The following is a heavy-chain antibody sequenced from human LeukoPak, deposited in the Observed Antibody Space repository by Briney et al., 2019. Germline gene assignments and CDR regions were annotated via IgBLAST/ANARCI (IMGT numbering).Heavy chain of an antibody. CDR1: GFTFGSYA. V-gene: IGHV3-23*01. J-gene: IGHJ4*02. D-gene: IGHD1-26*01. CDR3: AKKGATTGDFDY. Sequence: DPGGSLRLSCAASGFTFGSYAMSWVRQAPGKGLEWVSVISGSGGSTYYADSVKGRFTISRDNSKNTLYLQMNSLRAEDTAVYYCAKKGATTGDFDYWGQGTLVTVSS. CDR2: ISGSGGST.